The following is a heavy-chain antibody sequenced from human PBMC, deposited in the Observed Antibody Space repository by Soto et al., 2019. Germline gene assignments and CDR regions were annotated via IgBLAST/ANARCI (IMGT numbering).Heavy chain of an antibody. CDR3: ARDRSGCSPSGWFDP. J-gene: IGHJ5*02. Sequence: GGSLRLSCAASGFTFSSYAMHWVRQAPGKGLEWVAVIAYDGSNKYYPDSVKGRFTMSRDNSKNTLYLQMNSLRAEDTSVYYCARDRSGCSPSGWFDPWGQGTLVTVSS. V-gene: IGHV3-30-3*01. CDR2: IAYDGSNK. CDR1: GFTFSSYA. D-gene: IGHD1-26*01.